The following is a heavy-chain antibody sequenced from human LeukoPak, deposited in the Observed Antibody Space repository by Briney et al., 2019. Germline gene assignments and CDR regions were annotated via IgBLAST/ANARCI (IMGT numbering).Heavy chain of an antibody. CDR3: ASSPIYYDYVWGSYRLPRSTFFDY. Sequence: PGGSLRLSCAASGFTFSDYYMSWIRQAPGKGLEWVSYISSSGSTIYYADSVKGRFTISRDNAKNSLYLQMNSLRAEDTAVFYCASSPIYYDYVWGSYRLPRSTFFDYWGQGTLVTVSS. D-gene: IGHD3-16*02. CDR2: ISSSGSTI. CDR1: GFTFSDYY. J-gene: IGHJ4*02. V-gene: IGHV3-11*01.